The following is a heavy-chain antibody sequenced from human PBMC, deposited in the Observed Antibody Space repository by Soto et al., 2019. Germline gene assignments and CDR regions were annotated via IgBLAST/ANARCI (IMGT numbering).Heavy chain of an antibody. D-gene: IGHD6-19*01. CDR2: ISGSNGET. CDR3: GRGGLAVSGTYDY. V-gene: IGHV1-18*01. J-gene: IGHJ4*02. Sequence: QVRLVQSGAEVKEPGASVKVSCKASGYTFSNYGVAWVRRAPGQGLEWMGWISGSNGETKYAQNLQNRVSMTTETSTSKAYMELRSLRPDDTAIYFCGRGGLAVSGTYDYWGQGRLVTVSS. CDR1: GYTFSNYG.